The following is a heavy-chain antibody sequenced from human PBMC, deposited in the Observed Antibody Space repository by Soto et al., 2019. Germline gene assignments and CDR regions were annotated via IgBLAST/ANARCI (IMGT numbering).Heavy chain of an antibody. J-gene: IGHJ4*02. CDR2: ISYDGSNK. CDR3: ARVQRYSNYEVLDY. CDR1: GFTFSSYA. V-gene: IGHV3-30-3*01. D-gene: IGHD4-4*01. Sequence: GGSLRLSCAASGFTFSSYAMHWVRQAPGKGLEWVAVISYDGSNKYYADSVKGRFTISRDNSKNTLYLQMNSMRAEDTAVYYCARVQRYSNYEVLDYWGQGTLVTVSS.